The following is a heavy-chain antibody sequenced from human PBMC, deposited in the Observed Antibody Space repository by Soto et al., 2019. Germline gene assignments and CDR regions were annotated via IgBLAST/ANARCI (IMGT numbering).Heavy chain of an antibody. CDR1: GGSFSGYY. V-gene: IGHV4-34*01. J-gene: IGHJ4*02. Sequence: SETLSLTCAVYGGSFSGYYWSWIRQPPGKGLEWIGEINHSGSTNYNPSLKSRVTISVDTSKNQFSLKLSSVTAADTAVYYCARASGSGSGSYYAIDYWGQGTLVTVSS. D-gene: IGHD3-10*01. CDR3: ARASGSGSGSYYAIDY. CDR2: INHSGST.